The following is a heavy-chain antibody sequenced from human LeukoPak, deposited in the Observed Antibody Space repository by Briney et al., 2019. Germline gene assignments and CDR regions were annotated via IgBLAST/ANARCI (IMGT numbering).Heavy chain of an antibody. J-gene: IGHJ4*02. CDR3: ANRGAEVGATVAPGDY. CDR1: GFTFSSYA. Sequence: GGSLRLSCAASGFTFSSYAMSWIRQAPGKGLEWVSGISGSAISTYYADSVKGRFTISRDNSKNTLYLQMNSLRAEDTAVYYCANRGAEVGATVAPGDYWGQGTLVTVSS. CDR2: ISGSAIST. V-gene: IGHV3-23*01. D-gene: IGHD1-26*01.